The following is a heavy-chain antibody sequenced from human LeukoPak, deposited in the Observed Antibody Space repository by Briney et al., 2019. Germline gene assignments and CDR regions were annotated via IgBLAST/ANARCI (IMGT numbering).Heavy chain of an antibody. D-gene: IGHD5-18*01. J-gene: IGHJ6*02. CDR3: ARDGYTANYYYGMDV. CDR2: ISYDGSNK. V-gene: IGHV3-30-3*01. Sequence: GRSLRLSCAASGFTFSSYAMHWVRQAPGKGLEWVAVISYDGSNKYYADSVKGRFTISRDNSKNTLYLQMNSLRAEDTAVYYCARDGYTANYYYGMDVWGQGTPVTVSS. CDR1: GFTFSSYA.